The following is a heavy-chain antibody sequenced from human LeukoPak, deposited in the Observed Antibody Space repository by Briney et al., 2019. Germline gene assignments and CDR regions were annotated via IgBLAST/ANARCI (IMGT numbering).Heavy chain of an antibody. V-gene: IGHV1-2*02. J-gene: IGHJ4*02. CDR2: INPNSGGT. CDR1: GYTFTGYY. CDR3: ARQDYYDSSGSPRVFDY. Sequence: GASVKVSCKASGYTFTGYYMHWVRQAPGQGLEWMGWINPNSGGTNYAQKFQGRVTMTRDTSISTAYMELSRLRSDDTAVYYCARQDYYDSSGSPRVFDYWGQGTLVIVSS. D-gene: IGHD3-22*01.